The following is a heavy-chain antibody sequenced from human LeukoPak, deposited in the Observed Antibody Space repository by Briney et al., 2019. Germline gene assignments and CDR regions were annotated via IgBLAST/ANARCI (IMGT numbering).Heavy chain of an antibody. CDR2: IRYDGSNK. D-gene: IGHD3-10*01. J-gene: IGHJ4*02. CDR3: AKHRTGVYYASGSLDY. V-gene: IGHV3-30*02. CDR1: GFTFSNYA. Sequence: PGRSLRLSCAASGFTFSNYAMHWVRQAPGKGLEWVAFIRYDGSNKYYADSVKGRFTISRDNSKNTLYLQMNSLRAEDTAVYYCAKHRTGVYYASGSLDYWGQGTLVTVSS.